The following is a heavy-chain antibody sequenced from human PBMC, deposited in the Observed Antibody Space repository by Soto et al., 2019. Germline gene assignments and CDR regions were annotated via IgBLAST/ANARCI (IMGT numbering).Heavy chain of an antibody. V-gene: IGHV1-69*12. J-gene: IGHJ6*02. D-gene: IGHD6-19*01. CDR2: IIPIFGTA. CDR1: GGTFCSYA. Sequence: QVQLVQSGAEVKKPGSSVKVSCRASGGTFCSYAISWVRQAPGQGLEWIGGIIPIFGTANYAQKFQGRVTITADESTSTAYMELSSLRSEDTAVYYCARDLTTGIAVAGTGGMDVWGQGTTVTVSS. CDR3: ARDLTTGIAVAGTGGMDV.